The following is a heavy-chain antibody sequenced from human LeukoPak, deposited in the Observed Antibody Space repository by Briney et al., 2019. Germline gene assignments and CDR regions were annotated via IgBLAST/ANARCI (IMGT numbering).Heavy chain of an antibody. V-gene: IGHV3-30*02. CDR3: ARGRPRAASEDFDY. D-gene: IGHD6-13*01. CDR2: IRYDGSNK. Sequence: HPGGSLRLSCVASGFSFSNYWMHWVRQAPGKGLEWVAFIRYDGSNKYYADSVKGRFTISRDNSKNTLYLQMNSLRAEDTAVYFCARGRPRAASEDFDYWGQGTLVTVSS. J-gene: IGHJ4*02. CDR1: GFSFSNYW.